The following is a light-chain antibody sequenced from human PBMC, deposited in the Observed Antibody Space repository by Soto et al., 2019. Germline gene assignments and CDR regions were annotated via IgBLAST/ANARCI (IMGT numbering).Light chain of an antibody. CDR3: QQYNDWPLT. J-gene: IGKJ4*01. V-gene: IGKV3D-15*01. CDR2: GAS. Sequence: EILLTRSPPTLSVSPGGRGTLSCSASQCVSDNLAWYQQKPGQAPRLLIYGASIRATDIPARFSGSGSGTEFSLTISSLQSEDFAVYYCQQYNDWPLTFGGGTKVDIK. CDR1: QCVSDN.